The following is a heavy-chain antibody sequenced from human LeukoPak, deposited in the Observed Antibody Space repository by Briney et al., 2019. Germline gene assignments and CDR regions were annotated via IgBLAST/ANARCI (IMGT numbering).Heavy chain of an antibody. CDR2: IYYNGST. J-gene: IGHJ1*01. V-gene: IGHV4-39*01. D-gene: IGHD6-19*01. CDR1: GGSISSSSYY. CDR3: ARQISSGWYQYFQH. Sequence: PSETLSLTCTVSGGSISSSSYYWGWIRQPPGKGLEWIGSIYYNGSTYYNPSLKSRVTISVDTSKNQFSLKLSSVTAADTAVYYCARQISSGWYQYFQHWGQGTLVTVSS.